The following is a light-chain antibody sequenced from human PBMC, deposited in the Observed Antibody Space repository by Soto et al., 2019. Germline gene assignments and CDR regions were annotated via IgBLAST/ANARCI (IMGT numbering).Light chain of an antibody. CDR3: HQYGSSPRT. J-gene: IGKJ5*01. CDR1: QRVGSNY. Sequence: PGERVSLSCRASQRVGSNYLAWFQQKPGQTPRLLISGASTRATGIPDRFSGSGSGTDFTLTINRLEPEDFAVYYCHQYGSSPRTFGQGTRLEIK. CDR2: GAS. V-gene: IGKV3-20*01.